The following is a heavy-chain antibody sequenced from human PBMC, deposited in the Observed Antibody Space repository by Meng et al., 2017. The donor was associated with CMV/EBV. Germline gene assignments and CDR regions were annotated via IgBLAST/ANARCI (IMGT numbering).Heavy chain of an antibody. CDR2: ISWDGGST. CDR1: GFTFDDYT. D-gene: IGHD3-3*01. J-gene: IGHJ4*02. CDR3: AKGRITIFGAVDY. V-gene: IGHV3-43*01. Sequence: ESLKISCAASGFTFDDYTMHWVRQAPGKGLEWVSLISWDGGSTYYADSVKGRFTISRDNSKNSLYLQMNSLRTEDTALYYCAKGRITIFGAVDYWGQGTLVTVSS.